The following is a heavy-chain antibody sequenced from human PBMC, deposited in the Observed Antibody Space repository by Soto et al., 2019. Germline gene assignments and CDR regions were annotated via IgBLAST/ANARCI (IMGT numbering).Heavy chain of an antibody. CDR1: GGSISSGGYY. Sequence: QVQLQESGPGLVKPSQTLSLTCTVSGGSISSGGYYWSWIRQHPGKDLVWIGYIYYSGSTYYNPSLKSRVTISIEDFKNQFSLKLSSVTDADTAVYYCARGGQILRYFDNWGQGTLVTVSS. V-gene: IGHV4-31*03. J-gene: IGHJ4*02. CDR3: ARGGQILRYFDN. CDR2: IYYSGST. D-gene: IGHD3-10*01.